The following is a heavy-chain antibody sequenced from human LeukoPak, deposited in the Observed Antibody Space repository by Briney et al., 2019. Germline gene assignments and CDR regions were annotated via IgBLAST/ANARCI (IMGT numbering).Heavy chain of an antibody. CDR2: TYYRSKWYN. Sequence: SQTLSLTCAISGDSVSSNSAAWNWIRQSPSRGLEWLGRTYYRSKWYNDYAVSVKSRIIVNPDTSKNQFSLQLNSVTPEDTAVYYCAREEILGELSLLSFDIWGQGTMVTVSS. D-gene: IGHD3-16*02. J-gene: IGHJ3*02. V-gene: IGHV6-1*01. CDR1: GDSVSSNSAA. CDR3: AREEILGELSLLSFDI.